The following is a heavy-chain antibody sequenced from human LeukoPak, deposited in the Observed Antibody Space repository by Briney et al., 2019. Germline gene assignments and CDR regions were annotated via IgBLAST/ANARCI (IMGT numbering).Heavy chain of an antibody. D-gene: IGHD3-10*01. Sequence: ASVKVSCKASGYTFIGYYIHWVRQAPGQGLEWMGWINPNSGATNYAQKFQGRVTMTRDTSISTAYMELSRLRSDDTAVYYCAKDFFGELLSGLNWFDPWGQGTLVTVSS. CDR1: GYTFIGYY. V-gene: IGHV1-2*02. CDR2: INPNSGAT. J-gene: IGHJ5*02. CDR3: AKDFFGELLSGLNWFDP.